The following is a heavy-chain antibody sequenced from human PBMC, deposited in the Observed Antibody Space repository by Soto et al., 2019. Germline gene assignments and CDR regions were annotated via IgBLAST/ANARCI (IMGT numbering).Heavy chain of an antibody. D-gene: IGHD3-22*01. CDR1: GFTFSSYA. V-gene: IGHV3-30-3*01. CDR2: ISYDGSNK. Sequence: PGGSLRLSCAASGFTFSSYAMHWVRQAPGKGLEWVAVISYDGSNKYYADSVKGRFTISRDNSKNTLYLQMNSLRAEDTGVYYCAREGGYYDSSGYNYFDYWGQGTLVTVSS. CDR3: AREGGYYDSSGYNYFDY. J-gene: IGHJ4*02.